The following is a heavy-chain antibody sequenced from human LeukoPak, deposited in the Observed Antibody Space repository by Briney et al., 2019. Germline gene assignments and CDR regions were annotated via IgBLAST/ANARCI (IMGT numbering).Heavy chain of an antibody. CDR3: ARDRLEQPASHYYYYYMDV. Sequence: SETLSLTCTVSGGPISSRTYYWGWIRQPPGKGLEWIGSIYYTGSTFYNPSLKSRVTISVDTSKNQFSMKLSSVTAADTAVYYCARDRLEQPASHYYYYYMDVWGKGTTVTVSS. CDR2: IYYTGST. CDR1: GGPISSRTYY. V-gene: IGHV4-39*07. D-gene: IGHD6-13*01. J-gene: IGHJ6*03.